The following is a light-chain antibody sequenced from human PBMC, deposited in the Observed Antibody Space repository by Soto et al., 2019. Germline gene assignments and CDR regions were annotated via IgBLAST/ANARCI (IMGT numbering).Light chain of an antibody. J-gene: IGKJ1*01. CDR1: QSISSW. CDR2: AAS. CDR3: QKYNSDPWT. Sequence: DIQMTQSPSTLSASLGDRVTITCRASQSISSWLAWYQQKPGKVPRLLIYAASTLHSGVPSRFSGSGSGTDFTLTISSLQPEDVETYYCQKYNSDPWTFGQGTKVDIK. V-gene: IGKV1-27*01.